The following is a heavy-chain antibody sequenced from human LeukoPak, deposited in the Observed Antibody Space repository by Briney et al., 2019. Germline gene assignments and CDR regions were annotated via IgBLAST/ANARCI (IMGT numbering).Heavy chain of an antibody. Sequence: SETLSLTCTVSGGSISSYYWSWIRQPPGKGLEWIGYIYYSGSTNYNPSLESRVTISVDTSKKQFSLKLSSVIAADTAVYYCARSEDNSGYYYFLYYWGQGTLVTVSS. CDR1: GGSISSYY. D-gene: IGHD3-22*01. J-gene: IGHJ4*02. CDR2: IYYSGST. CDR3: ARSEDNSGYYYFLYY. V-gene: IGHV4-59*01.